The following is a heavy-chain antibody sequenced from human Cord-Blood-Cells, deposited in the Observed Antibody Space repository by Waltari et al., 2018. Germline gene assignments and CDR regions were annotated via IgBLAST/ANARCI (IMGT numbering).Heavy chain of an antibody. D-gene: IGHD3-3*01. Sequence: QMQLVQSGPEVKKPGTSVKVSCKAYGFTFTSSAVQWVRQARGQRLEWIGWIVVGSGNTNYAQKFQERVTITREMSTSTAYRGLSSLSSEETAVYYCAADEYDFWRGYSAFDIWGQGTMVTVSS. CDR2: IVVGSGNT. J-gene: IGHJ3*02. CDR3: AADEYDFWRGYSAFDI. CDR1: GFTFTSSA. V-gene: IGHV1-58*01.